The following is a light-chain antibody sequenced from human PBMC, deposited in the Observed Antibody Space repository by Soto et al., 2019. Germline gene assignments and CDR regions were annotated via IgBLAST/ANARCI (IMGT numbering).Light chain of an antibody. Sequence: QSALTQPASVSGSPGQSITISCTGTSSDVGSYNLVSWYQQHPGKAPKLMIYEVSKRPSGVSNRFSGSKSGNTASLTISGLQAEDEAAYYCCSYAGSSTYVVFGGGTKVTVL. CDR3: CSYAGSSTYVV. CDR1: SSDVGSYNL. J-gene: IGLJ2*01. V-gene: IGLV2-23*02. CDR2: EVS.